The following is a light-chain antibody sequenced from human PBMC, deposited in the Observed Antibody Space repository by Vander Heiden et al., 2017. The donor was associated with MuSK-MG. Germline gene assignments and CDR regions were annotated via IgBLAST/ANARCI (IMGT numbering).Light chain of an antibody. CDR3: QQYKNGPYT. Sequence: EIVMTQSPATLSVSPDERATLSCRASQSVSSNLAWYQQKPGKPPRLLFYGASPRATGIPARFSGRVSGTELTLTISSLQSEDVAVYYCQQYKNGPYTFGQGTKLEIK. V-gene: IGKV3-15*01. CDR1: QSVSSN. CDR2: GAS. J-gene: IGKJ2*01.